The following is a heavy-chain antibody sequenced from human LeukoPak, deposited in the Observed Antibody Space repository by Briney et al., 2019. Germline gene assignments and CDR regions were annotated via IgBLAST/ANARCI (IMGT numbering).Heavy chain of an antibody. Sequence: ALVKVSCKTSGYSFTAFYIHWVRQAPGQGLEWMGIIDPSGGSTIYAQKFQGRVTMTRDTSTSTVYMELSSLRSEDTAVYYCARTATTSDYWGQGTLVTVSS. J-gene: IGHJ4*02. CDR2: IDPSGGST. CDR1: GYSFTAFY. CDR3: ARTATTSDY. V-gene: IGHV1-46*01. D-gene: IGHD4-17*01.